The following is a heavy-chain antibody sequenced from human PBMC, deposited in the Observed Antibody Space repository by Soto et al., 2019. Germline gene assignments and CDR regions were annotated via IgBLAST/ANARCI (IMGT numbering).Heavy chain of an antibody. CDR3: AKDRVPYSSGWYNSFDY. Sequence: GGSLRLSCAASGFTFYSYAMSWVRQAPGKGLEWVSAMSGTGGTTYYADSVKGRFTISRDNGKNTLSLQLNSLSAEDTAVYYCAKDRVPYSSGWYNSFDYWGQGTLVTVSS. CDR2: MSGTGGTT. D-gene: IGHD6-19*01. J-gene: IGHJ4*02. CDR1: GFTFYSYA. V-gene: IGHV3-23*01.